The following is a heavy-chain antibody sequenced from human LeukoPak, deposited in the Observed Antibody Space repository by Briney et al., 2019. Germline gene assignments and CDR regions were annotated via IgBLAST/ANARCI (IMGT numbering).Heavy chain of an antibody. CDR3: ARDPNRDELLWFGELLYNSKNHYGMDV. J-gene: IGHJ6*02. CDR2: ISSSGSTI. D-gene: IGHD3-10*01. CDR1: GFTFSSYE. V-gene: IGHV3-48*03. Sequence: PGGSLRLSCAASGFTFSSYEMNWVRQAPGKGLEWVSYISSSGSTIYYADSVKGRFTISRDKAKNSLYLQMNSLRAEDTAVYYCARDPNRDELLWFGELLYNSKNHYGMDVWGQGTTVTVSS.